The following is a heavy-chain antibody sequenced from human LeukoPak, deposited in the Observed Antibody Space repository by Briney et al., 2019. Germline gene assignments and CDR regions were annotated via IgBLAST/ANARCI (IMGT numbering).Heavy chain of an antibody. V-gene: IGHV3-23*01. D-gene: IGHD6-19*01. Sequence: GGSLRLSCVGSGFAFSDYTMNWVRQAPGKGLEWVSAISGSGGSTYYADSVKGRFTISRDNSKNTLYLQMNSLRAEDTAVYYCATTASSGWSGGYWGQGTLVTVSS. CDR2: ISGSGGST. J-gene: IGHJ4*02. CDR3: ATTASSGWSGGY. CDR1: GFAFSDYT.